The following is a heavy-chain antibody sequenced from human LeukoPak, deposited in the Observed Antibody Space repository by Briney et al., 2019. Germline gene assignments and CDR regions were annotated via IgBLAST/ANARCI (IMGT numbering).Heavy chain of an antibody. CDR1: GYTFTTYY. CDR3: ARDLSGIDY. Sequence: ASVKVSCKASGYTFTTYYMHWVRQAPGQGLEWMGIINPSGGSTTYAQNFQGRVTMTRDTSISTAYMELSRLRSDDTAVYYCARDLSGIDYWGQGTLVTVSS. CDR2: INPSGGST. D-gene: IGHD1-26*01. J-gene: IGHJ4*02. V-gene: IGHV1-46*01.